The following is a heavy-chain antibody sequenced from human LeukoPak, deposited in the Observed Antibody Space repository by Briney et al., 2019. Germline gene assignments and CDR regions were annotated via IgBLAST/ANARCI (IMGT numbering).Heavy chain of an antibody. J-gene: IGHJ3*02. V-gene: IGHV4-59*01. CDR1: GGSFSGYY. CDR2: IYYSGST. Sequence: SETLSLTCAVYGGSFSGYYWSWIRQPPGKGLEWIGYIYYSGSTNYNPSLKSRVTISVDTSKNQFSLKLSSVTAADTAVYYCARIVRGVISPDDAFDIWGQGTMVTVSS. D-gene: IGHD3-10*01. CDR3: ARIVRGVISPDDAFDI.